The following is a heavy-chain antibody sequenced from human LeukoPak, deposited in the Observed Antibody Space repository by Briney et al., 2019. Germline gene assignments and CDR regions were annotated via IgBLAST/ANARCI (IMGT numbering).Heavy chain of an antibody. CDR2: ISYDGSNK. J-gene: IGHJ6*03. D-gene: IGHD6-13*01. V-gene: IGHV3-30*18. CDR1: GFTFSSYG. Sequence: PGRSLRLSCAASGFTFSSYGMHWVRQAPGKGPEWVAVISYDGSNKYYADSVKGRFTISRDNSKNTLYLQMNSLRAEDTAVYYCAKSSRAAAGTEKDYYYYYYMDVWGKGTTVTVSS. CDR3: AKSSRAAAGTEKDYYYYYYMDV.